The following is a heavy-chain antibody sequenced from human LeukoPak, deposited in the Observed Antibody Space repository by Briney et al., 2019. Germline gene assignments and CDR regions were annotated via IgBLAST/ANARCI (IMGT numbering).Heavy chain of an antibody. CDR3: ASGGEQLWPYEPFSS. D-gene: IGHD1/OR15-1a*01. CDR1: GDSISSSSYY. J-gene: IGHJ5*02. Sequence: SETLSLTRTVSGDSISSSSYYWGWIRQPPGKGLEWIGTFYYGGSTHHNPSLKSRVTISVDTSKNQFSLRLSSVTAADTALYYCASGGEQLWPYEPFSSWGQGTLVTVSS. CDR2: FYYGGST. V-gene: IGHV4-39*01.